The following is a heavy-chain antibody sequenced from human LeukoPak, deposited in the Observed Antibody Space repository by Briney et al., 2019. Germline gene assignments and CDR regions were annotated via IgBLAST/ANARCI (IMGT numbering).Heavy chain of an antibody. D-gene: IGHD6-19*01. Sequence: PSETLSLTCAVYGGSFSGYYWSWIRQPPEKGLEWIGEINHSGSTNYNPSLKSRVTISVDTSKNQFSLKLSSVTAADTAVYYCARGVTGIAVAGNPNYYYYGMDVWGQGTTVTVSS. J-gene: IGHJ6*02. CDR3: ARGVTGIAVAGNPNYYYYGMDV. V-gene: IGHV4-34*01. CDR1: GGSFSGYY. CDR2: INHSGST.